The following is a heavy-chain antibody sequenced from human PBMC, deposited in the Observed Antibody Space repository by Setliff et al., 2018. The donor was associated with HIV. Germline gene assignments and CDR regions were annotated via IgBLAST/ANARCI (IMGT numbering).Heavy chain of an antibody. CDR2: IFASGDT. J-gene: IGHJ4*02. CDR3: ARGGLGVVGAIDY. Sequence: PSETLSLTCTVSGASISSYYWNWIRQPPGKGLEWIGFIFASGDTKYNPSLQSRVSMSIDTSKNQFSLKLSSVTAADTAMYYCARGGLGVVGAIDYWGQGTLVTVSS. V-gene: IGHV4-4*09. CDR1: GASISSYY. D-gene: IGHD2-15*01.